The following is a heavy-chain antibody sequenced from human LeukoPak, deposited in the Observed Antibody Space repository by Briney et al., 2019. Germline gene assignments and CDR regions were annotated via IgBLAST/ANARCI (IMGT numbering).Heavy chain of an antibody. CDR1: EFSFSSHS. V-gene: IGHV3-21*01. CDR2: INSSGDYT. CDR3: ARGPDVDTAMVFLDY. Sequence: PGGSLRLSCAASEFSFSSHSMNWVRQAPGKGLEWVSTINSSGDYTCYADSVKGRFTISRDNAKNSLYLQMNSLRAEDTAVYYCARGPDVDTAMVFLDYWGQGTLVTVSS. J-gene: IGHJ4*02. D-gene: IGHD5-18*01.